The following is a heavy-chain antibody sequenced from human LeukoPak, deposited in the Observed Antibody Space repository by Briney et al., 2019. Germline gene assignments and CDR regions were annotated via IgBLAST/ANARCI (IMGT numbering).Heavy chain of an antibody. D-gene: IGHD6-19*01. CDR3: ARARARPAWGGIAVAGPRSWFDP. CDR2: INTNTGNP. J-gene: IGHJ5*02. CDR1: GYTFTSYA. V-gene: IGHV7-4-1*02. Sequence: GASVKVSCKASGYTFTSYAMNWVRQAPGQGLEWMGWINTNTGNPTYAQGFTGRFVFSLDTSVSTAYLQISSLKAEDTAVYYCARARARPAWGGIAVAGPRSWFDPWGQGTLVTVSS.